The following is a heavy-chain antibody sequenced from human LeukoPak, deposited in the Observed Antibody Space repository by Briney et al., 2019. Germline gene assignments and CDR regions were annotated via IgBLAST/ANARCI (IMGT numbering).Heavy chain of an antibody. CDR1: GGSVTRYY. J-gene: IGHJ4*02. CDR3: ARLRENGDYGIDY. V-gene: IGHV4-59*08. D-gene: IGHD4-17*01. Sequence: PSETLSLTCTVSGGSVTRYYWSWIRQPPGKGLEWIGSIYHSGSTYYNPSLKSRVTISVDTSKNQFSLKLSSVTAADTAVYYCARLRENGDYGIDYWGQGTLVTVSS. CDR2: IYHSGST.